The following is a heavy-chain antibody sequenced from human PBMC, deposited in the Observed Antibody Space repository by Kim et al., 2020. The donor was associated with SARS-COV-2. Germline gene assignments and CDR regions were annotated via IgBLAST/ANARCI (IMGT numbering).Heavy chain of an antibody. Sequence: SETLSLTCTVSGGSISSGSYYWSWIRQPAGKGLEWIGRIYTSGSTNYNPSLKSRVTISVDTSKNQFSLKLSSVTAADTAVYYCARALTDYYDILTGYYSWWFDPWGQGTLVTVSS. V-gene: IGHV4-61*02. CDR3: ARALTDYYDILTGYYSWWFDP. CDR1: GGSISSGSYY. CDR2: IYTSGST. J-gene: IGHJ5*02. D-gene: IGHD3-9*01.